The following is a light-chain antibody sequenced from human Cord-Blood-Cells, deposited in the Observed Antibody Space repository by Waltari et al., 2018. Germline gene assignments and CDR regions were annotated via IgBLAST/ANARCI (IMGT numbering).Light chain of an antibody. CDR1: SSDVGSYNL. Sequence: QSALTQPASVSGSPGQSITIPCTGTSSDVGSYNLVSWSQQHPGKAPKLMIYEGSKRRTGVSNRFSGSKSGNTASLTISGLQAEDEADYYCCSYAGSSTYVFGTWTKVTVL. J-gene: IGLJ1*01. CDR2: EGS. CDR3: CSYAGSSTYV. V-gene: IGLV2-23*01.